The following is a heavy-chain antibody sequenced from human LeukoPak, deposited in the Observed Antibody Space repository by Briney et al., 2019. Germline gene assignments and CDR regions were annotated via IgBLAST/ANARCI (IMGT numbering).Heavy chain of an antibody. CDR3: AKDQGYGYYDILTGYYGSPYFDY. V-gene: IGHV1-69*13. J-gene: IGHJ4*02. CDR1: GGTFSSYA. CDR2: IIPIFGTA. Sequence: SVKVSCKASGGTFSSYAISWVRQAPGQGLEWMGGIIPIFGTANYAQKFQGRVTITADESTSTAYMELSSLRSEDTAVYYCAKDQGYGYYDILTGYYGSPYFDYWGQGTLVTVSS. D-gene: IGHD3-9*01.